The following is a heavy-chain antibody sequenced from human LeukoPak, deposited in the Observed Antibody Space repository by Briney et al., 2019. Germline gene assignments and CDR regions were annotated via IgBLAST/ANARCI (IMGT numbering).Heavy chain of an antibody. CDR1: GFTFSSYS. CDR2: ISSGSSYT. D-gene: IGHD3-3*02. CDR3: ARGDKYIAFSPPLQGFDY. J-gene: IGHJ4*02. Sequence: GGSLRLSCAASGFTFSSYSMNWVRQALGKGLEWVSSISSGSSYTYFADSVKGRFTISRDNAKNSLYLQMNSLRAEDTAVYYCARGDKYIAFSPPLQGFDYWGQGTLVTVSS. V-gene: IGHV3-21*01.